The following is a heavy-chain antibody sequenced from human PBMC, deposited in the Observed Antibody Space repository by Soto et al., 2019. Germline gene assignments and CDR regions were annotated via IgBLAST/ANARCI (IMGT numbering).Heavy chain of an antibody. CDR1: GCSISSYY. Sequence: QVQLQESGPGLVKPSETLSLTCTVSGCSISSYYLSWIRQPPGKGLEWIGYIYYSGSTNYNPSLKSRVTISVDTSKHQCSLKLSSVTAADTAVYYCAGGYSSDYWGQGTLVTVSS. D-gene: IGHD5-18*01. J-gene: IGHJ4*02. CDR2: IYYSGST. V-gene: IGHV4-59*01. CDR3: AGGYSSDY.